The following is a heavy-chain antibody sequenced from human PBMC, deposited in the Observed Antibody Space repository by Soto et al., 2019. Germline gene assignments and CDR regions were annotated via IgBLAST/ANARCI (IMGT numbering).Heavy chain of an antibody. CDR3: AKDGSLGGEDWFDP. CDR1: GFSFSGQA. Sequence: PGWSLRLSCAASGFSFSGQAMSWVRQAPGKGLEWVSAISGSGGNTYYADSVKGRFTISRDNSKITLYLQMNSLRAEDTAVYYCAKDGSLGGEDWFDPWGQGTLVTGSS. V-gene: IGHV3-23*01. J-gene: IGHJ5*02. CDR2: ISGSGGNT. D-gene: IGHD3-16*01.